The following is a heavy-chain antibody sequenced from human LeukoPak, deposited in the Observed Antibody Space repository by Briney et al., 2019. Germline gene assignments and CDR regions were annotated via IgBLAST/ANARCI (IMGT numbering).Heavy chain of an antibody. Sequence: PSETLSLTCAVYGGSFSGYYWSWIRQPPGKGLEWIGEINHSGSTNYNPSLKSRVTISVDTSKNQFSLKLSSVTAADTAVYYCARDQDYYGSGSYYQIYPFDYWGQGTLVTVSS. J-gene: IGHJ4*02. CDR3: ARDQDYYGSGSYYQIYPFDY. CDR1: GGSFSGYY. CDR2: INHSGST. V-gene: IGHV4-34*01. D-gene: IGHD3-10*01.